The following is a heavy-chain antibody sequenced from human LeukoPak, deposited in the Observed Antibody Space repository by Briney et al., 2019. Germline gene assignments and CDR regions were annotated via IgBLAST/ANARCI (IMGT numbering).Heavy chain of an antibody. CDR1: GFTFTDYY. CDR2: ISSSGSTI. D-gene: IGHD6-13*01. V-gene: IGHV3-11*01. Sequence: GGSLRLSCAASGFTFTDYYMSWIRQAPGKGLEWVSYISSSGSTIYYADSVKGRFTISRDNAKNSLYLQMNSLRAEDTAVYYCARAKGSSWTNWFNPWGQGTLVTLSS. CDR3: ARAKGSSWTNWFNP. J-gene: IGHJ5*02.